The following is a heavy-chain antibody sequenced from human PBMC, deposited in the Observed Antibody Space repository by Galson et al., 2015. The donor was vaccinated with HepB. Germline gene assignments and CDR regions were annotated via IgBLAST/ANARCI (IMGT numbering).Heavy chain of an antibody. CDR1: GATFTNLA. Sequence: SVKVSCKVSGATFTNLAMHWVRQSPLIGLEWLGGFEPEEGGTVYAQKFQGRVIMTEDTSTDTSYLELRGLTSADTAVYFCAVSHALLWSGESSLSYFDSWGQGTLVTVSS. CDR3: AVSHALLWSGESSLSYFDS. J-gene: IGHJ4*02. D-gene: IGHD3-16*02. CDR2: FEPEEGGT. V-gene: IGHV1-24*01.